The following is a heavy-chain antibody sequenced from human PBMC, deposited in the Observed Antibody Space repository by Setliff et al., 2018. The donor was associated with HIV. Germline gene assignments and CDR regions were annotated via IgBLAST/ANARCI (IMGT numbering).Heavy chain of an antibody. CDR2: ITQNAFRT. CDR1: GFNFDSDI. D-gene: IGHD6-19*01. CDR3: ARDPDSSGWFVDPYFDF. V-gene: IGHV3-21*01. Sequence: PGGSLRLSCVGSGFNFDSDIMMWVRQAPGKGPDWVSAITQNAFRTSYADSVRGRFTIPRDNAKKSVYLQMNSLRAEDTAVYFCARDPDSSGWFVDPYFDFWGQGTLVTSPQ. J-gene: IGHJ4*02.